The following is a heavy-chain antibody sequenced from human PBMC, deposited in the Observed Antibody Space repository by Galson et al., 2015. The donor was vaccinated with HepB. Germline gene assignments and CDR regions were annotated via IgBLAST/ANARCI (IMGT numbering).Heavy chain of an antibody. CDR3: ARGQQLVSY. CDR2: INHSGST. V-gene: IGHV4-34*01. D-gene: IGHD6-13*01. CDR1: GGSFSGYY. Sequence: ETLSLTCAVYGGSFSGYYWSWIRQPPGKGLEWIGEINHSGSTNYNPSLKSRVTISVDTSKNQFSLKLSSVTAADTAVYYCARGQQLVSYWGQGTLVTVSS. J-gene: IGHJ4*02.